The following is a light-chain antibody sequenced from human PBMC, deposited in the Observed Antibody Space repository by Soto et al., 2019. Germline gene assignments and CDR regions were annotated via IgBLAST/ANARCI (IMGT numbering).Light chain of an antibody. CDR3: QQYYNYPLT. J-gene: IGKJ1*01. CDR1: QSISNW. Sequence: DIQMTQSPSTLSASVGDRVTITCRASQSISNWLAWYQQMPGKAPKLLIYKASTAESGVPSSFSGIGSGTQFTLTISSLQPDDFATYYCQQYYNYPLTFGQGIKVEV. V-gene: IGKV1-5*03. CDR2: KAS.